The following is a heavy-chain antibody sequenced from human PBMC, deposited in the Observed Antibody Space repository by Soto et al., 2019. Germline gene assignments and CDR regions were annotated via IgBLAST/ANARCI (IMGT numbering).Heavy chain of an antibody. CDR1: GYTFDTYA. V-gene: IGHV1-18*01. J-gene: IGHJ4*02. CDR3: ARDAPSGYPRPPDY. Sequence: QVQLVQSGAEVKKPGASVKVSCKASGYTFDTYAITWVRQAPGQGLEWMGWISGSKGNTNYAQKVQDRVTMTTDTSTSAAYMELRSLRSDDTAVYYCARDAPSGYPRPPDYWGQGTLVTVSS. D-gene: IGHD3-22*01. CDR2: ISGSKGNT.